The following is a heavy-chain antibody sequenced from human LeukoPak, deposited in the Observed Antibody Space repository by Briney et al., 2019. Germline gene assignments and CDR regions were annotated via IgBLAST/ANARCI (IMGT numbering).Heavy chain of an antibody. Sequence: ASVKVSCKASGGTFSSYGISWVRQATGQGLEWMGWMNPNNGNTGSAQKFQGRITMTRDTSITTAYMELSSLTSEDTAIYYCARGKAEMAAIEHWGQGTLVTVSS. V-gene: IGHV1-8*02. CDR2: MNPNNGNT. CDR3: ARGKAEMAAIEH. CDR1: GGTFSSYG. D-gene: IGHD5-24*01. J-gene: IGHJ1*01.